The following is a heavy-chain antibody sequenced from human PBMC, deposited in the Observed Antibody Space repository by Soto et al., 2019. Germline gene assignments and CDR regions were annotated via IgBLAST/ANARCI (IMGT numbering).Heavy chain of an antibody. CDR2: INHSGST. Sequence: NPSETLSLTCAVYGGSFSGYYWSWIRQPPGKGLEWIGEINHSGSTNYNPSLKSRVTISVDTSKNQFSLKLSSVTAADTAVYYCAEGYYGSGNDAFDIWGQGTMVTVSS. CDR3: AEGYYGSGNDAFDI. CDR1: GGSFSGYY. J-gene: IGHJ3*02. D-gene: IGHD3-10*01. V-gene: IGHV4-34*01.